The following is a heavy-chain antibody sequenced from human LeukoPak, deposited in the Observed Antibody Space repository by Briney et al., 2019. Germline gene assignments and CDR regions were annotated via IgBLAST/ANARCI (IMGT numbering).Heavy chain of an antibody. CDR2: IIPIFGTA. CDR3: ARDLGYGGNGVY. J-gene: IGHJ4*02. V-gene: IGHV1-69*05. CDR1: GGTFSSYA. D-gene: IGHD4-23*01. Sequence: ASVKVSCKASGGTFSSYAIRWLRQAPGQGLEWMGRIIPIFGTANYAQKFQGRVTITTDESTSTAYMELSSLRSEDTAVYYCARDLGYGGNGVYWGQGTLVTVSS.